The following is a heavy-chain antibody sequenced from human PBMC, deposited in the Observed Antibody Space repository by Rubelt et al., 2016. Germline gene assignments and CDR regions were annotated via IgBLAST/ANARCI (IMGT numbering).Heavy chain of an antibody. CDR1: GFTFSSYS. Sequence: GLVQPGGSLRLSCAASGFTFSSYSMSWVRQAPGKGLEWVSYISGSGDTTYYADSVRGRFTISRDNAKNSVILQMNSLRAEDTAVYYCARGRNIVREDAFDIWGQGTVVTVSS. J-gene: IGHJ3*02. D-gene: IGHD2/OR15-2a*01. CDR2: ISGSGDTT. V-gene: IGHV3-48*04. CDR3: ARGRNIVREDAFDI.